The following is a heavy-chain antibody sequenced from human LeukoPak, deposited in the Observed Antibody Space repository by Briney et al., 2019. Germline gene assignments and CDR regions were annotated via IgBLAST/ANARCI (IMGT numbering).Heavy chain of an antibody. Sequence: GASVKVSCKTSGYSFTSYNLHWVRQAPGQRLEWMGIIKPSGDNTNNAQKFQGGVTMTSDTSTSTVYMELSSLKSEDTAVYYCARVRDGYNDAYDFWGQGTMVTVTS. CDR2: IKPSGDNT. CDR3: ARVRDGYNDAYDF. D-gene: IGHD5-24*01. J-gene: IGHJ3*01. V-gene: IGHV1-46*01. CDR1: GYSFTSYN.